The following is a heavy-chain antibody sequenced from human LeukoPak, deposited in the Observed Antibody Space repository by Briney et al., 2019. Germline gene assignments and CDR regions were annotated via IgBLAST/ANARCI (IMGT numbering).Heavy chain of an antibody. CDR3: ARGPLGRGWYYFDY. CDR2: ISAYNGNT. CDR1: GYTFTGYG. V-gene: IGHV1-18*01. Sequence: ASVKVSCKASGYTFTGYGISWVRQAPGQGLEWMGWISAYNGNTNYAQKLHGRVTMTTDTSTNTAYMELRSLRSDDTALYYCARGPLGRGWYYFDYWGQGTLVTVSS. J-gene: IGHJ4*02. D-gene: IGHD6-19*01.